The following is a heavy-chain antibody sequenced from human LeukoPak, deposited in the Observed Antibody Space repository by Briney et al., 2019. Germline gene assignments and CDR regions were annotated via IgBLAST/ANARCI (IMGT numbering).Heavy chain of an antibody. CDR1: GGSISSSGYY. CDR2: INHSGST. Sequence: SETLSLTCTVSGGSISSSGYYWGWIRQPPGKGLEWIGEINHSGSTNYNPSLKSRVTISVDTSKNQFSLKLSSVTAADTAVYYCAREPPGIAAGPVDYWGQGTLVTVSS. V-gene: IGHV4-39*07. CDR3: AREPPGIAAGPVDY. D-gene: IGHD6-13*01. J-gene: IGHJ4*02.